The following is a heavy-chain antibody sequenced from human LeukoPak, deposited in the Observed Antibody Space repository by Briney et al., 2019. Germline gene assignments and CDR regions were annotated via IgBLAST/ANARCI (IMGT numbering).Heavy chain of an antibody. CDR2: IIPIFGTA. J-gene: IGHJ6*02. CDR1: GGTFSSYA. CDR3: ARGTVVVPAAGRYYYYGMDV. Sequence: SVKVSCKASGGTFSSYAISWVRQAPGQGLEWMGGIIPIFGTANYAQKFQGRVTITADESTSTAYMELSSLRSEDTAVYYCARGTVVVPAAGRYYYYGMDVWGQGTTVTVSS. V-gene: IGHV1-69*13. D-gene: IGHD2-2*01.